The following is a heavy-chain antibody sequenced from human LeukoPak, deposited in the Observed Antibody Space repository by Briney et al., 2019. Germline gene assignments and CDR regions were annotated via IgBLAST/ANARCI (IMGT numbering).Heavy chain of an antibody. CDR3: ATPYSGGYHGLDI. V-gene: IGHV4-39*01. CDR1: GGSISSSTYY. D-gene: IGHD1-26*01. Sequence: SETLSLTCTVSGGSISSSTYYWGWIRQPPGRGLAWMGRIYYSGSTYYNPSLKSRVTISEDTSKNQFSLKLNSVTAADTAVYYCATPYSGGYHGLDIWGQGTMVTVSS. J-gene: IGHJ3*02. CDR2: IYYSGST.